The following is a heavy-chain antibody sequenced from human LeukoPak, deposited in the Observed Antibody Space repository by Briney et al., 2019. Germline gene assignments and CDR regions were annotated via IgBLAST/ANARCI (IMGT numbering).Heavy chain of an antibody. CDR2: FSSRKNIV. V-gene: IGHV3-48*01. J-gene: IGHJ4*02. CDR1: GFSFDNYG. CDR3: VRDQQWESPHYFDY. D-gene: IGHD1-26*01. Sequence: PGGSLRLSCVTSGFSFDNYGMSWVRQAPGKGLEWISYFSSRKNIVNYADSVKGRFTISRDKAKTSLYLQMNSLRAEDTAVYYCVRDQQWESPHYFDYWGQGTPVTVSS.